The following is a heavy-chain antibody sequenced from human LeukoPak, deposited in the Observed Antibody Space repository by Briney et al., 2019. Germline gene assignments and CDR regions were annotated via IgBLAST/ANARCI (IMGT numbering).Heavy chain of an antibody. J-gene: IGHJ4*02. Sequence: SETLSLTCTVSGGSISSYYWGWIRQPPGKGLEWIGNIYYSGSTYYNPSLKSRVTISVDTSKNQFSLKLSSVTAADTAVYYCASRVGSGSYRDYWGQGTLVTVSS. CDR3: ASRVGSGSYRDY. CDR1: GGSISSYY. D-gene: IGHD3-10*01. V-gene: IGHV4-39*07. CDR2: IYYSGST.